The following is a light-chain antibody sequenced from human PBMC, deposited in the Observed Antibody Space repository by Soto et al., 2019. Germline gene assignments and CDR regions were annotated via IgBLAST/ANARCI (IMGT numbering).Light chain of an antibody. CDR1: QSVSSY. V-gene: IGKV3-11*01. CDR2: DAS. CDR3: QQRSNWPLT. J-gene: IGKJ4*01. Sequence: EIVLTQSPATLSLSPGERATLSCRACQSVSSYLAWYQQRPGQAPRLLMYDASNRATGIPARFSGSGSGTDFTLTISSLEPEDFALYYCQQRSNWPLTFGGGTKVEI.